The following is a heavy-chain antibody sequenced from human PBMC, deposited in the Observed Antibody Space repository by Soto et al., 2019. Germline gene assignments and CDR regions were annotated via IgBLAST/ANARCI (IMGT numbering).Heavy chain of an antibody. CDR1: GFIFRNAW. Sequence: LVESGGGLVKPGGSIRLSCAASGFIFRNAWMSWVRQAPGKGLVWVGRIKSKSSGGTTDYAAPVEGRVAITRDDSKSILYLQMTSLTIEDTAVYFCTSEKGWRQSPLDSWGQGSLVTVSS. D-gene: IGHD4-4*01. V-gene: IGHV3-15*01. CDR3: TSEKGWRQSPLDS. J-gene: IGHJ5*01. CDR2: IKSKSSGGTT.